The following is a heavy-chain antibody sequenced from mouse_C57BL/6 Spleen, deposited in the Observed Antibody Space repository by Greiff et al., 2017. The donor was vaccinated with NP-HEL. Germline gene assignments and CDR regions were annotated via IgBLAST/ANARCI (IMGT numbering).Heavy chain of an antibody. CDR2: IYPGDGDT. J-gene: IGHJ3*01. CDR3: ASSSYVKAWFAY. Sequence: VQLQQSGPELVKPGASVKISCKASGYAFSSSWMNWVKQRPGKGLEWIGRIYPGDGDTNYNGKFKGKATLTADKSSSTAYMQLSSLTSEDSAVYFCASSSYVKAWFAYWGQGTLVTVSA. CDR1: GYAFSSSW. V-gene: IGHV1-82*01. D-gene: IGHD1-1*01.